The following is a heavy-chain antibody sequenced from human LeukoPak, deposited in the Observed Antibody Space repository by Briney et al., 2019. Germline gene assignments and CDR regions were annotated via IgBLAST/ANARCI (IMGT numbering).Heavy chain of an antibody. CDR2: INPNSGGT. J-gene: IGHJ4*02. Sequence: ASVKVSCKASGYTFTGYYTHWVRQAPGQGLEWMGWINPNSGGTNYAQKFQGRVTMTRDTSISTAYMELSRLRSDDTAVYYCARAFYSSSSFDYWGQGTLVTVSS. D-gene: IGHD6-6*01. CDR3: ARAFYSSSSFDY. V-gene: IGHV1-2*02. CDR1: GYTFTGYY.